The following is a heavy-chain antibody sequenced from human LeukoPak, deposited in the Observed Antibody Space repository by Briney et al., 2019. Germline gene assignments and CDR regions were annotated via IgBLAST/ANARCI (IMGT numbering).Heavy chain of an antibody. CDR3: ATLTRETWIQIWFGAFDM. Sequence: SETLSLTRTVSGGSISSYYWSWLRQPPGRGLEWIGYIYHSGSTNYNPSLKSRVTISVETSKNQFSLKLSSVTAAGTAVYYCATLTRETWIQIWFGAFDMWGQGKIVTVSS. J-gene: IGHJ3*02. CDR1: GGSISSYY. CDR2: IYHSGST. D-gene: IGHD5-18*01. V-gene: IGHV4-59*01.